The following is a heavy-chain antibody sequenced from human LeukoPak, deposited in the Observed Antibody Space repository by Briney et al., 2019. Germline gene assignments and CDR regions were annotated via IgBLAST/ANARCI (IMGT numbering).Heavy chain of an antibody. CDR3: ARELSSLGYYGSGSYYKRSRNWFDP. D-gene: IGHD3-10*01. Sequence: SETLSLTCAVYGGSFSGYYWSWIRQPPGKGLEWIGEINHSGSTNYNPSLKSRVTISVDTSRNQLSLKLSSVTAADTAVYYCARELSSLGYYGSGSYYKRSRNWFDPWGQGTLVTVSS. CDR2: INHSGST. CDR1: GGSFSGYY. V-gene: IGHV4-34*01. J-gene: IGHJ5*02.